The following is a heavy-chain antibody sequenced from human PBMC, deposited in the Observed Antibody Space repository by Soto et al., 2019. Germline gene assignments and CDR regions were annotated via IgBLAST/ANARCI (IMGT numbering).Heavy chain of an antibody. CDR3: AGYYDFWSGTYGMDV. V-gene: IGHV4-31*03. J-gene: IGHJ6*02. D-gene: IGHD3-3*01. CDR1: GGSISSGGYY. CDR2: IYYSGST. Sequence: QVQLQESGPGLVKPSQTLSLTCTVSGGSISSGGYYWSWIRQHPGKGLEWIGYIYYSGSTYYNPSLKSRVTISVDTSKNQFSLQLSSVTAADTAVYYCAGYYDFWSGTYGMDVWGQGTTVTVSS.